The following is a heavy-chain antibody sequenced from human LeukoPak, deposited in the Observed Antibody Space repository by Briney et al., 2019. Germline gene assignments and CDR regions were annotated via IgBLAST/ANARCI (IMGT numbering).Heavy chain of an antibody. J-gene: IGHJ4*02. V-gene: IGHV4-39*07. CDR1: GGSISSSSYY. CDR3: ARDLGMAGIAPVDY. Sequence: SETLSLTCTVSGGSISSSSYYWGWIRQPPGKGLEWIGSIYYSGSTYYNPSLKSRVTISVDTSKNQFSLKVTSVTAADTAVYYCARDLGMAGIAPVDYWGQGTLVTVSS. CDR2: IYYSGST. D-gene: IGHD6-19*01.